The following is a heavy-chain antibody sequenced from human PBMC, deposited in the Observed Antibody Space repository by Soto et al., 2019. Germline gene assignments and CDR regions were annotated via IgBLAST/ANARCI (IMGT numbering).Heavy chain of an antibody. CDR1: GYTFTNYY. CDR2: INPSSGST. V-gene: IGHV1-46*01. CDR3: ARATPVYDYVWGIYRAIDY. Sequence: QVLLVQSGAEVKKPGASVKVSCKASGYTFTNYYMHCVRQPPGQGLEWLGIINPSSGSTTYAQKFQGRVTMTRDTSTTTVYMELSNLRSEDTAVYYCARATPVYDYVWGIYRAIDYWGQGTLVTVSS. J-gene: IGHJ4*02. D-gene: IGHD3-16*02.